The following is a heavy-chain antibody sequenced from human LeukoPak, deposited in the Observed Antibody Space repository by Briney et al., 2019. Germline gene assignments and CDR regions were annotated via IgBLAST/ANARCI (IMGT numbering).Heavy chain of an antibody. D-gene: IGHD5-24*01. J-gene: IGHJ4*02. CDR2: INPNSGGT. CDR1: GYTFTGYY. V-gene: IGHV1-2*02. CDR3: ARDGDYRDGYNLPLFDY. Sequence: GASVKVSSKASGYTFTGYYMHWVRQAPGQGLEWMGWINPNSGGTNYAQKFQGRVTMTRDTSISTAYMELSRLRSDDTAVYYCARDGDYRDGYNLPLFDYWGQGTLVTVSS.